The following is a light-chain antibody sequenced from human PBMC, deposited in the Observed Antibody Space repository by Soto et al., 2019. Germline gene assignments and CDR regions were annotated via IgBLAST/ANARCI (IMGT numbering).Light chain of an antibody. CDR1: PSLITRY. V-gene: IGKV3-20*01. Sequence: IVLTQSPGTLSLFPGERATLSCRPSPSLITRYLAWYQQKPGQAPRLLIYGASSRATVIPDRFSGSGSGTDLTLTISTLEAEDFAVYSCQQYCTSPTFGQGTRLEIK. CDR2: GAS. CDR3: QQYCTSPT. J-gene: IGKJ5*01.